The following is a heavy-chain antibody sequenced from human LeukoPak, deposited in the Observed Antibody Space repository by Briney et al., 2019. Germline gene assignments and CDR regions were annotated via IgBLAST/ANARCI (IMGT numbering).Heavy chain of an antibody. Sequence: GASVKVSCKASGYRFSTSGISWMRQAPGQGLEWMGWINPNSGGTNYAQKFQGRVTMTRDTSISTAYMELSRLRSDDTAVYYCARQQLYGGSYYWGQGTLVTVSS. D-gene: IGHD1-26*01. CDR3: ARQQLYGGSYY. CDR1: GYRFSTSG. V-gene: IGHV1-2*02. J-gene: IGHJ4*02. CDR2: INPNSGGT.